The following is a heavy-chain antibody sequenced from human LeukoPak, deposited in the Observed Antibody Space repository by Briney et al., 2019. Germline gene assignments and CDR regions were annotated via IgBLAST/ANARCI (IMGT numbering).Heavy chain of an antibody. J-gene: IGHJ4*02. CDR2: INHSGST. CDR3: ARGYSSSWYYHSGLVD. V-gene: IGHV4-34*01. D-gene: IGHD6-13*01. CDR1: GGSFSGYY. Sequence: PSETLSLTCAVYGGSFSGYYWSWIRQPPGKGLEWIGEINHSGSTNYNPSLKSRVTISVDTSKNQFSLKLSSVTAADTAVYYCARGYSSSWYYHSGLVDWGQGTLVTVSS.